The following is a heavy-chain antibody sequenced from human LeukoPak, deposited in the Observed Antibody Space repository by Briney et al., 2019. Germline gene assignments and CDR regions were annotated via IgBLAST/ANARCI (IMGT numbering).Heavy chain of an antibody. Sequence: GGSLRLSCVASGIRFSALWMNWVRQAPGKGLELVASINEDGSEKYYVDSVKGRFTISRDNPKKSLYLQLNSLRVDDTAVYFRARDSDAYDYWGQGTLVTVSS. CDR2: INEDGSEK. D-gene: IGHD2-2*01. CDR1: GIRFSALW. V-gene: IGHV3-7*01. J-gene: IGHJ4*02. CDR3: ARDSDAYDY.